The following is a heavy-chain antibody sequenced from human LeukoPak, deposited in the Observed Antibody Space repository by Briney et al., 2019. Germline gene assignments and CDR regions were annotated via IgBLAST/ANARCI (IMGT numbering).Heavy chain of an antibody. Sequence: PSETLSLTCTVSGGFISSYYWSWIRQPPGKGLEWIGYIYYSGSTNYNPSLKSRVTISVDTSKNQFSLKLSSVTAADTAVYYCARRIAVAGSRYYFDYWGQGTLVTVSS. CDR3: ARRIAVAGSRYYFDY. V-gene: IGHV4-59*08. CDR1: GGFISSYY. CDR2: IYYSGST. J-gene: IGHJ4*02. D-gene: IGHD6-19*01.